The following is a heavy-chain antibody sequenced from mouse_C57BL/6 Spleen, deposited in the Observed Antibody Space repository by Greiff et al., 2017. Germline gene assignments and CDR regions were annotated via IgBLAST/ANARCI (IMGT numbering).Heavy chain of an antibody. CDR3: ARRELGYAMDY. D-gene: IGHD4-1*01. V-gene: IGHV5-9*01. Sequence: EVKVVESGGGLVKPGGSLKLSCAASGFTFSSYTMSWVRQTPEKRLEWVATISGGGGNTYYPDSVKGRFTISRDNAKNTLYLQMSSLRSEDTALYYCARRELGYAMDYWGQGTSVTVSS. CDR2: ISGGGGNT. J-gene: IGHJ4*01. CDR1: GFTFSSYT.